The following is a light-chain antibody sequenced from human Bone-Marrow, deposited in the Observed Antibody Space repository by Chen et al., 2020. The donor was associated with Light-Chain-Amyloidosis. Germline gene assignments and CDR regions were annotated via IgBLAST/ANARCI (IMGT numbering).Light chain of an antibody. Sequence: SYELTHPPSVSLSPGQTASITCSGDDLPTKYAYWYQQKPGPAPVLGIHRDTERPSGISERVSGASSGTTATLTISGVQAEDEADDHCQSADSSGTYEVIFGGGTKLTVL. CDR1: DLPTKY. CDR3: QSADSSGTYEVI. V-gene: IGLV3-25*03. CDR2: RDT. J-gene: IGLJ2*01.